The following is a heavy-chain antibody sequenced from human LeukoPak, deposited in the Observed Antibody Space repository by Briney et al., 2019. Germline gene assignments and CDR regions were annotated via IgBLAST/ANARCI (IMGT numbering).Heavy chain of an antibody. D-gene: IGHD6-19*01. CDR2: ISPNSGGT. CDR1: GYTFTGYY. Sequence: GASVKVSCKASGYTFTGYYMHWVRQAPGQGLEWMGWISPNSGGTNYAQKFQGRVTMTEDTSTDTAYMEVSSLRSEDTAVYYCATALRHIAVDGNYFDYWGQGTLVTVSS. CDR3: ATALRHIAVDGNYFDY. V-gene: IGHV1-2*02. J-gene: IGHJ4*02.